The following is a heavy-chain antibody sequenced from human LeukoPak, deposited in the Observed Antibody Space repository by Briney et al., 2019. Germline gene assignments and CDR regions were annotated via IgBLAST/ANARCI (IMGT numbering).Heavy chain of an antibody. D-gene: IGHD5-24*01. CDR1: GFTLSSYA. J-gene: IGHJ6*03. Sequence: GGSLRLSCAVSGFTLSSYAMHWVRQAPGTGLGWVAVISYDGSNKYYADSVKGRFTISRDNSKNTLYLQMNSLRAEDTAIYYCAKDNHGGATYYMHVWGKGTTVTISS. V-gene: IGHV3-30-3*02. CDR2: ISYDGSNK. CDR3: AKDNHGGATYYMHV.